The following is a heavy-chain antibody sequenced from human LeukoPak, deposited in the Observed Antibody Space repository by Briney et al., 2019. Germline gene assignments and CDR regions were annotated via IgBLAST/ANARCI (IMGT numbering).Heavy chain of an antibody. Sequence: SATLSLTCTVSGGSISSSSYYWGWIRQPPGKGLEWIGNIYYSGSTYYNPSLKSRVTISVDTSKNQFSLKLSSVTAADTAVYYCARQSGSYGVYYYYMDVWGKGTTVTISS. V-gene: IGHV4-39*01. CDR1: GGSISSSSYY. CDR2: IYYSGST. J-gene: IGHJ6*03. D-gene: IGHD1-26*01. CDR3: ARQSGSYGVYYYYMDV.